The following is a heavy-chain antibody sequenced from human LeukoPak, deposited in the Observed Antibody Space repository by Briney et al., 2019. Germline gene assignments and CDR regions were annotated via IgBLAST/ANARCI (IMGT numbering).Heavy chain of an antibody. CDR2: IYYSGST. Sequence: SQTLSLTCTVSGGSISSGGYYWSWISQHPGKGLEWIGYIYYSGSTYYNPSLKSRVTISVDTSKNQFSLKLSSVTAADTAVYYCARGSDYGDYLGRNAFDIWGQGTMVTVSS. CDR1: GGSISSGGYY. V-gene: IGHV4-31*03. J-gene: IGHJ3*02. D-gene: IGHD4-17*01. CDR3: ARGSDYGDYLGRNAFDI.